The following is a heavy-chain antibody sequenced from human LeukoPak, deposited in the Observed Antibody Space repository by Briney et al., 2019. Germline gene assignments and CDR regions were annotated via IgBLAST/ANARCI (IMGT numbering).Heavy chain of an antibody. J-gene: IGHJ4*02. V-gene: IGHV3-30-3*01. CDR3: AREPGRDMRYFVWLLGYFEY. CDR1: VFTFISYA. Sequence: GWALRLSCASSVFTFISYAMHWVRQAPGKGLEWVAVISYDGSNKDYAYSVKGRFTIPRDNSKNTLYLQMNSLRGEDKAVYCFAREPGRDMRYFVWLLGYFEYWGQRTLVTVSS. CDR2: ISYDGSNK. D-gene: IGHD3-9*01.